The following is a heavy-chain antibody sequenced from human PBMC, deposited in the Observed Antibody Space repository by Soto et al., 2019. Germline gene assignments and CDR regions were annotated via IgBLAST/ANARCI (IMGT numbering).Heavy chain of an antibody. V-gene: IGHV3-23*01. CDR2: IGADAVSA. Sequence: GGSLRLSCTVSGFTFSNYAMTWVRQVPGKGLEWVSVIGADAVSAFYADSVKGRFTISRDNSKNTLFLQMDSLRADDTAVYYCARTIWTGHYSIEFWGQGTLVTVSS. J-gene: IGHJ4*02. CDR1: GFTFSNYA. CDR3: ARTIWTGHYSIEF. D-gene: IGHD3-9*01.